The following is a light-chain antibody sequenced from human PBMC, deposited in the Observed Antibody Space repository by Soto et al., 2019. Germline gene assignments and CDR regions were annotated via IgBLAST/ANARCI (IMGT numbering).Light chain of an antibody. V-gene: IGKV3-15*01. CDR3: QQSNKWPYT. Sequence: EIVMTQSPATLSVSPGERATLSCRASQSVSSNLAWYQQQPGQAPRLLFYGTSTRATGVPARFSGTGSGTDFTLPISSLQSEDFAVYYCQQSNKWPYTFGQGTKLEIK. CDR1: QSVSSN. J-gene: IGKJ2*01. CDR2: GTS.